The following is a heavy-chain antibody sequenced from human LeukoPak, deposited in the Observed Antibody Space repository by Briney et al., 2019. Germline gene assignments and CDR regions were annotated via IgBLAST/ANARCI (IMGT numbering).Heavy chain of an antibody. J-gene: IGHJ2*01. V-gene: IGHV3-23*01. CDR2: VSYAGSST. CDR3: AKPVGLEAPTASRYFDL. Sequence: PGGSLRLSCAASGFTFSSYAMTWVRQAPGKGLEWVSTVSYAGSSTYYADSVRGRFTISRDNSKNTLFLHMGSLRAEDTAVYYCAKPVGLEAPTASRYFDLWGRGTQVTVSS. D-gene: IGHD2-2*01. CDR1: GFTFSSYA.